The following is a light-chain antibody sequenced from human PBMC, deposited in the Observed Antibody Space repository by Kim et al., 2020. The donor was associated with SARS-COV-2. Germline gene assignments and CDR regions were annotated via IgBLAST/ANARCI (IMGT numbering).Light chain of an antibody. CDR3: QAWDSSTEV. J-gene: IGLJ3*02. V-gene: IGLV3-1*01. CDR2: QDS. Sequence: SYELTQPPSVSVSPGQTASITCSGDKLGDKYACWYQQKPGQSPVLVIYQDSERPSGIPERFSGSNSGNTATLTISGTQAMDEADYYCQAWDSSTEVFGGGTQLTVL. CDR1: KLGDKY.